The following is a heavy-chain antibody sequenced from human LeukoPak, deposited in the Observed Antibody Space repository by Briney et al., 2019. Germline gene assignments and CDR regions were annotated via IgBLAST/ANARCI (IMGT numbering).Heavy chain of an antibody. CDR2: INPNSGGT. CDR3: ARERRGAYYYGSGSYYVSNAFDI. V-gene: IGHV1-2*02. J-gene: IGHJ3*02. D-gene: IGHD3-10*01. CDR1: GYTFTGYY. Sequence: ASVKVSCKASGYTFTGYYMHWVRQAPGQGLEWMGWINPNSGGTNYAQKFQGRVTMTRDTSISTAYMELSRLRSDDTAVYYCARERRGAYYYGSGSYYVSNAFDIWGQGTMVTVSS.